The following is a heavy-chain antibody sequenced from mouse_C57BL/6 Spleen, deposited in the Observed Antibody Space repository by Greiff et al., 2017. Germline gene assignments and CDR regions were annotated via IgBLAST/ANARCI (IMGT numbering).Heavy chain of an antibody. D-gene: IGHD2-1*01. CDR2: INPSTGGT. J-gene: IGHJ3*01. CDR1: GYSFTGYY. V-gene: IGHV1-42*01. Sequence: VQLKQSGPELVKPGASVKISCKASGYSFTGYYMNWVKQSPEKSLEWIGEINPSTGGTTYNQKFKAKATLTVDKSSSTAYMQLKSLTSEDSAVYYCARQGNYGNSFAYWGQGTLVTVSA. CDR3: ARQGNYGNSFAY.